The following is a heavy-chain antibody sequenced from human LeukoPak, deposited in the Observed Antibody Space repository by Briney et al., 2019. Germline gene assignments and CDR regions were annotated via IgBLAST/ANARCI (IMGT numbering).Heavy chain of an antibody. CDR2: INDSGSA. CDR1: GGSFSGYY. V-gene: IGHV4-34*01. D-gene: IGHD3-22*01. J-gene: IGHJ4*02. CDR3: ARVIDYDSSGYYLGY. Sequence: PSETLSLTCAVYGGSFSGYYWSWIRQPPGRGLEWIGEINDSGSANCNPSLESRVSISVDTSKNQFSLKLSSVTAADTAVCYCARVIDYDSSGYYLGYWGRGTRVTVSS.